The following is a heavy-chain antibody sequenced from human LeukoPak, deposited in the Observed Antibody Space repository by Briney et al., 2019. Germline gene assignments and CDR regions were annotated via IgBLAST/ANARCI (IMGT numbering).Heavy chain of an antibody. Sequence: PGGSLRLSCAASGFNSKYYAMNWVRQAPGKGLEWVGFIRSKAYGGTTEYAASVKGRFTISRDDSKSIAYLQMNSLKTEDTAVYYCTREDLEEGWFGELSSDYWGQGTLVTVSS. V-gene: IGHV3-49*02. CDR1: GFNSKYYA. D-gene: IGHD3-10*01. J-gene: IGHJ4*02. CDR2: IRSKAYGGTT. CDR3: TREDLEEGWFGELSSDY.